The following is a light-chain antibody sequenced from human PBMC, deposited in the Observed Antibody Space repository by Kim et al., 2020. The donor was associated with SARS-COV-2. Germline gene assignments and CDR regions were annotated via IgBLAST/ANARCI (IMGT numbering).Light chain of an antibody. V-gene: IGKV3-15*01. J-gene: IGKJ1*01. Sequence: PGDRVTITCRASQDINSDLAWYQQSPGKAPKLLIYGASTRATGIPARFSGSGSGTEFTLTISSLQSEDFAVYYCQQYNNWPWTFGQGTKV. CDR3: QQYNNWPWT. CDR2: GAS. CDR1: QDINSD.